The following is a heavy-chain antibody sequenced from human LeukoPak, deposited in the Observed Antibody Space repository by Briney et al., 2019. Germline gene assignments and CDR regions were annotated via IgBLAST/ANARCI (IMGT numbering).Heavy chain of an antibody. D-gene: IGHD4-11*01. CDR1: GFTFSSYW. CDR2: INSDGSST. V-gene: IGHV3-74*03. Sequence: PGGSLRLSCAASGFTFSSYWMYWVRHGPGKGLAWVSRINSDGSSTTYADSVKGRFTISRDNAKNTLYLQMNSLRAEDTAVYYCARAPHYSNYGPYYYGMDVWGQGTTVTVSS. J-gene: IGHJ6*02. CDR3: ARAPHYSNYGPYYYGMDV.